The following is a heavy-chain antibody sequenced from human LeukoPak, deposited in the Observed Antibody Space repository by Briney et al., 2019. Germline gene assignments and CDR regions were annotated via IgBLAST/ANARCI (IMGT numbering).Heavy chain of an antibody. V-gene: IGHV3-21*01. D-gene: IGHD2-15*01. CDR2: ISISSSYI. Sequence: GGSLRLSCAASGFAFSSYSMNWVRQAPGKGLDWVSSISISSSYIYYADSVKGRFTISRDNAKNSLYLQMNRLRAEDTAVYYCARAVAEDIVVVVAANNWFDPWGQGTLVTVSS. J-gene: IGHJ5*02. CDR3: ARAVAEDIVVVVAANNWFDP. CDR1: GFAFSSYS.